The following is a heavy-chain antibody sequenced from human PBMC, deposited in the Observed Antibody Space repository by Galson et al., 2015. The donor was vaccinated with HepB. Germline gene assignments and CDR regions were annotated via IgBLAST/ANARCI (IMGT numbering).Heavy chain of an antibody. CDR1: GYTLTGHY. CDR3: ARDGGYDSSGYHNWFDP. D-gene: IGHD3-22*01. CDR2: INPNSGGT. Sequence: SVKVSCKASGYTLTGHYMHWVRQAPGQGLEWMGRINPNSGGTNYAQKFQGRVTMTRDTSISTAYMELSRLRSDDTAVYYCARDGGYDSSGYHNWFDPWGQGTLVTVSS. V-gene: IGHV1-2*06. J-gene: IGHJ5*02.